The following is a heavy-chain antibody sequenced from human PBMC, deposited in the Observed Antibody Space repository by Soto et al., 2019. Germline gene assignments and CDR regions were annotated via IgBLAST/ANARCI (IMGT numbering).Heavy chain of an antibody. D-gene: IGHD3-22*01. Sequence: GESLKISCRTSGYRFTSYWIAWVRQMPGKGLEWMGITFPSDSDTRYSPSFQGQVTISADRSTGTVFLQWASLKASDTAVYFCARKDKSGYFNWFDPWGQGTLVTVSS. CDR3: ARKDKSGYFNWFDP. V-gene: IGHV5-51*01. J-gene: IGHJ5*02. CDR2: TFPSDSDT. CDR1: GYRFTSYW.